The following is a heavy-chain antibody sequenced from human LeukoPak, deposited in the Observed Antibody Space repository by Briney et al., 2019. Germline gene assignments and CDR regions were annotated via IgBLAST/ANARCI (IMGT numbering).Heavy chain of an antibody. J-gene: IGHJ4*02. CDR3: AKYGGVVLWFRELPSYFDY. Sequence: GGSVRLSCAASGLTFRIWALICAPQAPGKGLEWVSAISGRGGSTYYAESVRGRFTISRDNSKHTLYLQMNSLRAEDTAVYYCAKYGGVVLWFRELPSYFDYWGQGTLVTVSS. CDR1: GLTFRIWA. D-gene: IGHD3-10*01. CDR2: ISGRGGST. V-gene: IGHV3-23*01.